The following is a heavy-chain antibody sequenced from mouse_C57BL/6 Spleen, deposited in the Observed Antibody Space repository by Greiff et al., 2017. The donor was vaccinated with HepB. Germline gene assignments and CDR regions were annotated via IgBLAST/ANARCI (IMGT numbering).Heavy chain of an antibody. CDR1: GFTFSDYG. D-gene: IGHD2-4*01. Sequence: EVQRVESGGGLVQPGGSLKLSCAASGFTFSDYGMAWVRQAPRKGPEWVAFISNLAYSIYYADTVTGRFTISRENAKHTLYLEMSSLRSEDTAMYYCARREDYDLYYYAMDYWGQGTSVTVSS. CDR2: ISNLAYSI. V-gene: IGHV5-15*01. J-gene: IGHJ4*01. CDR3: ARREDYDLYYYAMDY.